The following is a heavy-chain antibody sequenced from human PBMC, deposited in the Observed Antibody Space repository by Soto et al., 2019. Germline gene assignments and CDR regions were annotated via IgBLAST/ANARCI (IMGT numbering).Heavy chain of an antibody. CDR1: GYTFTTYG. D-gene: IGHD2-2*02. CDR2: ISAGTGNT. CDR3: TRDMGYCGGTSCYNPFFDY. J-gene: IGHJ4*02. V-gene: IGHV1-3*01. Sequence: GASVKVSCKASGYTFTTYGIHWVRQAPGQRPEWMGWISAGTGNTKYSQKFQDRVTITRDTSASTTYMELGSLRSEDTAVYYYTRDMGYCGGTSCYNPFFDYWGQGTLVTVSS.